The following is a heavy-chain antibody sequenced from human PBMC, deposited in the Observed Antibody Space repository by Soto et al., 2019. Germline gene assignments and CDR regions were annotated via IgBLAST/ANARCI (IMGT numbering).Heavy chain of an antibody. CDR2: IYYSGST. V-gene: IGHV4-59*12. Sequence: PSETLSLTCTVSGGSISSYYWSWIRQPPGKGLEWIGEIYYSGSTNYNPSLKSRVTISVDTSKNQFSLKLSSVTAADTAVYYCARVFSRVDIVATIGGGYYYYMDVWGKGTTVTVSS. D-gene: IGHD5-12*01. J-gene: IGHJ6*03. CDR3: ARVFSRVDIVATIGGGYYYYMDV. CDR1: GGSISSYY.